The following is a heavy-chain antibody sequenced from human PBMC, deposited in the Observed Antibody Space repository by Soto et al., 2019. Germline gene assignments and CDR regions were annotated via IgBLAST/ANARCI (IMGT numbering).Heavy chain of an antibody. Sequence: LSCAASGFTFRSNWMSWVRQAPGKGLEWVANVKQDGSEKYYVDSVKGRFTISRDNAKNSLYLQMNSLRAEDTAAYYCATSGGGWLQPPVWGQGTLVTVSS. J-gene: IGHJ4*02. CDR3: ATSGGGWLQPPV. CDR1: GFTFRSNW. D-gene: IGHD5-12*01. V-gene: IGHV3-7*03. CDR2: VKQDGSEK.